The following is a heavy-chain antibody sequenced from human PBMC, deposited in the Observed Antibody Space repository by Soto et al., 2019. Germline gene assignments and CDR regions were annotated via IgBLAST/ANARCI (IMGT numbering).Heavy chain of an antibody. D-gene: IGHD3-10*01. CDR1: GFTFSSYS. V-gene: IGHV3-48*02. Sequence: EVQLVESGGGLVQPGGSLRLSCAASGFTFSSYSMNWVRQAPGKGLEWVSYISSSSSTIYYADSVKGRFTISRDNAKNSLDLRMNSVGEEDTAVYYCARVLGRGSGSYYNGPLYTLFYYYGMDVWGQGTTVTVAS. CDR2: ISSSSSTI. J-gene: IGHJ6*02. CDR3: ARVLGRGSGSYYNGPLYTLFYYYGMDV.